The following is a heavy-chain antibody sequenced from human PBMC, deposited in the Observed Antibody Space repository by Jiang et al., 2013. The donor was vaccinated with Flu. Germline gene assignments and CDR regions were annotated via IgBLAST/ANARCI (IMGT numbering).Heavy chain of an antibody. CDR1: GFSLTTSGVG. D-gene: IGHD6-19*01. CDR3: AHRVGLEVGGGWGGGAFDI. CDR2: IYWDDDK. Sequence: KPTQTLTLTCTFSGFSLTTSGVGVGWIRQPPGKALECLALIYWDDDKRYSPSLRSRLTITKDTSRNQVVLIVTNMDPMDTGTYYCAHRVGLEVGGGWGGGAFDIWGQGTVVTV. J-gene: IGHJ3*02. V-gene: IGHV2-5*02.